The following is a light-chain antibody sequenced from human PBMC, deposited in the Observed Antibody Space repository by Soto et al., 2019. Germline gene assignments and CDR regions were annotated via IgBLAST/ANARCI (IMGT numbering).Light chain of an antibody. CDR1: QSVSSSY. Sequence: EIVLPQSPGTLSLSSGERATLSCRASQSVSSSYLAWYQQKPGQAPRLLVYATSSRATGIPDRFSGSGSGTAFTLPISRLEPEDFAVYYCQQYGSSSFTFGQGNKLEIK. V-gene: IGKV3-20*01. CDR3: QQYGSSSFT. CDR2: ATS. J-gene: IGKJ2*01.